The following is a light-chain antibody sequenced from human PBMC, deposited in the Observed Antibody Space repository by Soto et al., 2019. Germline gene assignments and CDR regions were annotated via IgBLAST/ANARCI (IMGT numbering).Light chain of an antibody. Sequence: VLMTXSXAXXXVXXXEXATLXCRASQSVSSNLAWYQQNLGQAPRLLIYGISKRATDIPDRFSGSGSGTEFTLTISSLQPEDFATYYCQQHGQWPITFGQGTRLEIK. CDR1: QSVSSN. CDR2: GIS. J-gene: IGKJ5*01. CDR3: QQHGQWPIT. V-gene: IGKV3D-15*01.